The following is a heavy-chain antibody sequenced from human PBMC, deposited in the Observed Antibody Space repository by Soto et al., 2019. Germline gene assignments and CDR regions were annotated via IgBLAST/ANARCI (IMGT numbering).Heavy chain of an antibody. CDR3: ARASRNYFAY. CDR1: GDSISDYY. CDR2: IYHSGST. V-gene: IGHV4-59*07. Sequence: SDTLSLTCTVSGDSISDYYWSWIRQPPGKGLEWIGYIYHSGSTYYNPSLKSRVTISLDASKIQFSLKLNSVTAADTAVYYCARASRNYFAYWGQGTLVTVSS. J-gene: IGHJ4*02.